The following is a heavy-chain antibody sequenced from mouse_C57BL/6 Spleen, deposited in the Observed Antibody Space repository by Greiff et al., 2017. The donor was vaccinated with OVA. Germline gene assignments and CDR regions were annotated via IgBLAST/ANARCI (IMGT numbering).Heavy chain of an antibody. Sequence: QVQLQQSGPELVKPGASVKISCKASGYAFSSSWMNWVKQRPGKGLEWIGRIYPGDGDTNYNGKFKGKATLTADKSSSTAYMQLSSLTSEDSAVYFCAITAQATNAYWGQGTLVTVSA. CDR3: AITAQATNAY. CDR2: IYPGDGDT. CDR1: GYAFSSSW. V-gene: IGHV1-82*01. J-gene: IGHJ3*01. D-gene: IGHD3-2*02.